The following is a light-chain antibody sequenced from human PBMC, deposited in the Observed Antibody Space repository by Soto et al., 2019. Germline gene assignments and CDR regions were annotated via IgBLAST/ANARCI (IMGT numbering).Light chain of an antibody. V-gene: IGKV3D-20*02. Sequence: EIVLTQSPGTLSLSPGERATLSCRASQSVSSSYLAWYQQKPGQAPRLLIYGASSRATGIPDRFSGSGSGKAFTLTISRLAPEDFAVYYCQQRSNWLSITFGQGTRLE. CDR3: QQRSNWLSIT. J-gene: IGKJ5*01. CDR2: GAS. CDR1: QSVSSSY.